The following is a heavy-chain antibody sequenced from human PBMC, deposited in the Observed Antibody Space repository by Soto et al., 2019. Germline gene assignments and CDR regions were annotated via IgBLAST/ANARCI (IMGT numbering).Heavy chain of an antibody. CDR2: IKQDGSEK. D-gene: IGHD5-12*01. CDR1: GFTFSSYW. CDR3: ARVRWDGYNPYYFDY. V-gene: IGHV3-7*01. J-gene: IGHJ4*02. Sequence: PGGSLRLSCAASGFTFSSYWMSWVRQAPGKGLEWVANIKQDGSEKYYVDSVKGRFTISRDNAKNSLYLQMNSLRAEDTAVYYCARVRWDGYNPYYFDYWGQGTLVTISP.